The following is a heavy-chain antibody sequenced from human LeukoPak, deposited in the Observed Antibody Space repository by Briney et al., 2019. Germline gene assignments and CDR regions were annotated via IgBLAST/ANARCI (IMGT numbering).Heavy chain of an antibody. D-gene: IGHD5-18*01. CDR1: GFTFSSYW. CDR3: ARVYVSYGYGPDY. J-gene: IGHJ4*02. Sequence: QSGGSLRLSWAASGFTFSSYWMHWVRQAPGKGLVWVSRINSDGSTTSYADSVKGRFTISRDNAKSTLYLQMNSLRAEDTAVYYCARVYVSYGYGPDYWGQGTLVTVSS. CDR2: INSDGSTT. V-gene: IGHV3-74*01.